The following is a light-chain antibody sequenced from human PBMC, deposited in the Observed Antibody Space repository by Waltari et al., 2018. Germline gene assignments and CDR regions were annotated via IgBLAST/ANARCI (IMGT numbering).Light chain of an antibody. CDR1: QSVSSSY. CDR2: GAS. CDR3: QQYGSSPWT. Sequence: EIVLTQSPGTLSLSPGERATLSCRARQSVSSSYLAWYQPKPGQAPRVLIQGASNRATGIPDRFSGSGSGTDFTLTISRLEPEDFAVYYCQQYGSSPWTFGQGTKVEIK. J-gene: IGKJ1*01. V-gene: IGKV3-20*01.